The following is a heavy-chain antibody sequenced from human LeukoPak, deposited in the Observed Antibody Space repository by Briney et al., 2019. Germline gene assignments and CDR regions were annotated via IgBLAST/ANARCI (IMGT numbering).Heavy chain of an antibody. J-gene: IGHJ4*02. Sequence: SETLSLTCTVSGGSISSYYWGWVRQPPGKGLEWIGTIFYSGSTYYNPSLKSRVTISVDTSKNQFSLKLSSVTAADTAVYYCASEIVNGSSSGGFDYWGQGTLVTVSS. D-gene: IGHD6-6*01. CDR2: IFYSGST. CDR3: ASEIVNGSSSGGFDY. CDR1: GGSISSYY. V-gene: IGHV4-39*01.